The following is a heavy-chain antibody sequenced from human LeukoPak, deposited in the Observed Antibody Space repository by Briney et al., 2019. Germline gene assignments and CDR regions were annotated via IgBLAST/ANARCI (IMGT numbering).Heavy chain of an antibody. V-gene: IGHV4-34*01. CDR3: ARGRSNGWFY. D-gene: IGHD2-8*01. CDR2: INHSGST. J-gene: IGHJ4*02. Sequence: SETLSLTCAVYGGSFSGYYWSWVRQPPGKGLEWIGEINHSGSTNYNPSLKSRVTISVDTSKNQFSLKLSSVTAADTAVYYCARGRSNGWFYWGQGTLVTVSS. CDR1: GGSFSGYY.